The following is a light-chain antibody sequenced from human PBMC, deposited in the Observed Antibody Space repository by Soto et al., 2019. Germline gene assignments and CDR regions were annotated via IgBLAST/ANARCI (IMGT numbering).Light chain of an antibody. CDR1: QRLLNSNGYNY. CDR2: LGS. V-gene: IGKV2-28*01. Sequence: VMTQSPLSLPVTPGEPASISCNSSQRLLNSNGYNYLDWYLQRPGQSPQLVIYLGSNRASGVPDRFSGSGSGTDFTLKISRVEAEDVGVYYCMQALQSPRTFGQGTKLEIK. CDR3: MQALQSPRT. J-gene: IGKJ2*01.